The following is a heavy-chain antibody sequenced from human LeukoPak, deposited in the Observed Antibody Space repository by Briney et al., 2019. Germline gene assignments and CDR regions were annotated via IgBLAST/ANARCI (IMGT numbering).Heavy chain of an antibody. CDR3: ARDPRWRFDY. Sequence: GGSLRLSCAASGFTFSTYGMHWVRQAPGKGLEWVAVIWYDGTNEYYADSVKGRFTISRDNTKNSLYLQMNALRAEDTAVYYCARDPRWRFDYWGQGTLVTVSS. V-gene: IGHV3-33*01. CDR1: GFTFSTYG. CDR2: IWYDGTNE. J-gene: IGHJ4*02. D-gene: IGHD3-16*02.